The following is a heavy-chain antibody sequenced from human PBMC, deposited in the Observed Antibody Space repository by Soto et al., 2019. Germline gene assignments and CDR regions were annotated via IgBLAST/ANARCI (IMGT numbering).Heavy chain of an antibody. CDR1: GYTLNTYY. D-gene: IGHD2-15*01. CDR3: ARGGGFSPYYYNLDV. J-gene: IGHJ6*02. V-gene: IGHV1-46*02. CDR2: INPRGGGT. Sequence: ASVKVSCKASGYTLNTYYMHCVRQAPVQGPEWMGIINPRGGGTTYAQNFQDRVTMTSDTSSSTVYMELSSLRPEDTAVYYCARGGGFSPYYYNLDVWGQGTTVTV.